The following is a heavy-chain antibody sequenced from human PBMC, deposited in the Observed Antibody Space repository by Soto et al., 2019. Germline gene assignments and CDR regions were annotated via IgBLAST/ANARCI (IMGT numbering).Heavy chain of an antibody. CDR1: GFTFGDYA. CDR3: TRGYSYGYGTDYFDY. D-gene: IGHD5-18*01. J-gene: IGHJ4*02. Sequence: GGSLRLSCTASGFTFGDYAMSWVRQAPGKGLEWVGFIRSKAYGGTTEYAASVKGRFTISRDDSKSIAYLQMNSLKTEDTAVYYCTRGYSYGYGTDYFDYWGQGTLVTVSS. CDR2: IRSKAYGGTT. V-gene: IGHV3-49*04.